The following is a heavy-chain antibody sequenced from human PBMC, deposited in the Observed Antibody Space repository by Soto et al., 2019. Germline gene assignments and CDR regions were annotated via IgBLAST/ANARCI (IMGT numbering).Heavy chain of an antibody. CDR1: GYTFTSYD. V-gene: IGHV1-8*01. Sequence: QVQLVQSGAEVKKPGASVKVSCKASGYTFTSYDINWVRQATGQGLEWMGWMNANSGNTGYAQKFQGRVNMTRNTPISTAYMELRSPRSEETAVYYCEREKTSYGMEVSGQGTTVTVAS. CDR2: MNANSGNT. CDR3: EREKTSYGMEV. J-gene: IGHJ6*01.